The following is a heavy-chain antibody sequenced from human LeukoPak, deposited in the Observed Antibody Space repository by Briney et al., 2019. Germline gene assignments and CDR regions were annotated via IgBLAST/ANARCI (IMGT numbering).Heavy chain of an antibody. Sequence: SVKVSCKASGGTFSSYAISWVRQAPGQGLEWMGGIIPIFGTANYAQKFQGRVTITADESTSTAYMELSSLRSEDTAVYYCAREVYCSSTSCPVDGFDPWGQGTLVTVSS. CDR1: GGTFSSYA. V-gene: IGHV1-69*13. CDR3: AREVYCSSTSCPVDGFDP. J-gene: IGHJ5*02. CDR2: IIPIFGTA. D-gene: IGHD2-2*01.